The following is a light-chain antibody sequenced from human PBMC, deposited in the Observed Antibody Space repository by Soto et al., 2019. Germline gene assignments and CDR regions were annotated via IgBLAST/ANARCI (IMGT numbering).Light chain of an antibody. Sequence: QSALTQPASVSGSPGQSITISCTGTSSDGGGYNYVSWYQQQPGKAPKLMIYEVSNRPSGVSNRFSGSKSGITASLTISGLQAEDEADYYCSSYTVIDTLVVFGGGTKLTVL. CDR1: SSDGGGYNY. J-gene: IGLJ2*01. CDR2: EVS. CDR3: SSYTVIDTLVV. V-gene: IGLV2-14*01.